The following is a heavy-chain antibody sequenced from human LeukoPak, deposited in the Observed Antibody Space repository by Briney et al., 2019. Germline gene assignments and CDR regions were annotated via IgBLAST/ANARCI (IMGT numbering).Heavy chain of an antibody. CDR1: GFTFSSYS. D-gene: IGHD3-16*02. CDR2: ISSSSSYI. CDR3: ARSRYDYVWGSYRYTPAEYFQH. V-gene: IGHV3-21*01. Sequence: GGSLRLXCAASGFTFSSYSMNWVRQAPGKGLEWVSSISSSSSYIYYADSVKGRFTISRDNAKNSLYLQMNSLRAEDTAVYYCARSRYDYVWGSYRYTPAEYFQHWGQGTLVTVSS. J-gene: IGHJ1*01.